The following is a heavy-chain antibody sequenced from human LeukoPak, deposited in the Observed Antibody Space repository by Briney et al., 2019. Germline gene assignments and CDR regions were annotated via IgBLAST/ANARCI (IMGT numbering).Heavy chain of an antibody. CDR1: GGSISSYY. V-gene: IGHV4-59*12. CDR3: ASSLDLNTSRNY. CDR2: IYYSGST. D-gene: IGHD1-14*01. Sequence: SETLSLTCTVSGGSISSYYWSWIRQPPGKGLEWIGYIYYSGSTNYNPSLKSRVTISVDTSMNQFSLKLSSVTAADTAVYYCASSLDLNTSRNYWGQGTLVTVSS. J-gene: IGHJ4*02.